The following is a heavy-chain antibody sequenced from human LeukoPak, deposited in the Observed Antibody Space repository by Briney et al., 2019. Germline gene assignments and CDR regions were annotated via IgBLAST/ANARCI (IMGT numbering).Heavy chain of an antibody. CDR1: GYTFTSYA. Sequence: ASVKVSCKASGYTFTSYAMHWVRQAPGQRLEWMGWINAGNGNTKYSQKFQGRVTITRDTSASTAYMELSSLRSEDTAVYYCARDVPKRRWLQFGWYFDLWGRGTLVTVSS. CDR3: ARDVPKRRWLQFGWYFDL. V-gene: IGHV1-3*01. D-gene: IGHD5-24*01. J-gene: IGHJ2*01. CDR2: INAGNGNT.